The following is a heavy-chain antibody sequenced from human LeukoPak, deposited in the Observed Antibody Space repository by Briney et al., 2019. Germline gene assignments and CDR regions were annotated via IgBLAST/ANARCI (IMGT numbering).Heavy chain of an antibody. Sequence: PSETLSLTCAASGGSISSSNWWSWVRQPPGKGLEWIGEIDHSGSTNYNPSLKSRVTKSVDKSKNQFSLKLSSVTAADTAVYYCAKNPITIVRGADYWYFDLWGRGTLVTVSS. V-gene: IGHV4-4*02. CDR2: IDHSGST. CDR1: GGSISSSNW. D-gene: IGHD3-10*01. CDR3: AKNPITIVRGADYWYFDL. J-gene: IGHJ2*01.